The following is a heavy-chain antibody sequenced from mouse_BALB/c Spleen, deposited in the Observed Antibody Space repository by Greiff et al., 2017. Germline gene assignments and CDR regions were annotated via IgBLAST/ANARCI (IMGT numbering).Heavy chain of an antibody. Sequence: DVKLVESGGGLVKPGGSLKLSCAASGFTFSSYAMSWVRQSPEKRLEWVAEISSGGSYTYYPDTVTGRFTISRDNAKNTLYLEMSSLRSEDTAMYYCARDGITGFAYWGQGTLVTVSA. CDR2: ISSGGSYT. CDR3: ARDGITGFAY. CDR1: GFTFSSYA. D-gene: IGHD2-4*01. V-gene: IGHV5-9-4*01. J-gene: IGHJ3*01.